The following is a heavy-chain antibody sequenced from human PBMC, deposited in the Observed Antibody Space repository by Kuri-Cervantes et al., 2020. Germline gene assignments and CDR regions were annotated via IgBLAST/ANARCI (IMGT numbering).Heavy chain of an antibody. V-gene: IGHV3-33*06. CDR2: IWYDGSNK. J-gene: IGHJ3*02. CDR1: GFTFSSYG. D-gene: IGHD3-9*01. CDR3: AKDTRLVISAFDI. Sequence: GESLKISCAASGFTFSSYGMHWVRQAPGKGLEWVAVIWYDGSNKYYADSVKGRFTISRDNSKNTLYLQMNSLRAEDTAVYYCAKDTRLVISAFDIWGQGTMVTVSS.